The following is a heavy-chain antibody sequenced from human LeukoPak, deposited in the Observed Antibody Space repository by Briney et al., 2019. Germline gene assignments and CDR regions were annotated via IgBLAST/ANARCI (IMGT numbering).Heavy chain of an antibody. D-gene: IGHD3-9*01. J-gene: IGHJ4*02. Sequence: SETLSLTCNVSGGSISSYYWSWIRQPPGRGLEYIGYVSYNGRPNYNPSLQGRVTMSVDTSKNQLSLKLSSVTAADTAVYYCARLHDSVLTRFLYYFDYWGQGTLVIVSS. CDR2: VSYNGRP. CDR3: ARLHDSVLTRFLYYFDY. V-gene: IGHV4-59*01. CDR1: GGSISSYY.